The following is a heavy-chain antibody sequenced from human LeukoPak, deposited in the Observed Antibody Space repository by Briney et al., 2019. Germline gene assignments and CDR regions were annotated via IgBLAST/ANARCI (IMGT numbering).Heavy chain of an antibody. J-gene: IGHJ4*02. CDR3: AREGRNYYDRSGYYFFDY. CDR1: GGTFSSYA. Sequence: SVKVSCKASGGTFSSYAISWVRQAPGQGLEWMGGIIPIFGTANYAQKFQGRVTITADESTSTAYMELSSLRSEDTAVYYCAREGRNYYDRSGYYFFDYWGQGTLVTVSS. D-gene: IGHD3-22*01. CDR2: IIPIFGTA. V-gene: IGHV1-69*01.